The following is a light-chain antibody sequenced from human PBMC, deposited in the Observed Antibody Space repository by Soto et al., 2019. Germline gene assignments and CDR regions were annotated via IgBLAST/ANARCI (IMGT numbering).Light chain of an antibody. V-gene: IGKV2-28*01. CDR1: QSVLYSSNNKNY. CDR3: MKALQTPIT. J-gene: IGKJ5*01. Sequence: IVITQTPDAPAVSLCERATNNCKSIQSVLYSSNNKNYLAWYLQKTGQSPQLLIYLGSNRASGVPDRFSGSGSGTDFKLKISRVEAEDVGVYYCMKALQTPITFGQGTRLEIK. CDR2: LGS.